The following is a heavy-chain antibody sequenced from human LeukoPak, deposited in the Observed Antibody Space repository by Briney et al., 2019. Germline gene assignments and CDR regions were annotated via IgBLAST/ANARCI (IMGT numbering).Heavy chain of an antibody. J-gene: IGHJ6*03. CDR2: IIPILGIA. Sequence: GASVKVSCKASGGTFSSYAISWVRQAPGQGLEWMGRIIPILGIANYAQKFQGRVTITADKSTSTAYMELSSLRSEDTAVYYCASTPVNWNQRKVLYYYYYMDVWGKGTTVTVSS. V-gene: IGHV1-69*04. D-gene: IGHD1-1*01. CDR1: GGTFSSYA. CDR3: ASTPVNWNQRKVLYYYYYMDV.